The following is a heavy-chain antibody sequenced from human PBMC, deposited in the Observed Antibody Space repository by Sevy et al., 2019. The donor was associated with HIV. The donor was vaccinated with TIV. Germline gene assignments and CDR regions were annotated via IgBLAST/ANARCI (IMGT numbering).Heavy chain of an antibody. V-gene: IGHV3-48*01. J-gene: IGHJ6*02. Sequence: GGCLRLSCAASGFTFSSYSMNWVRQAPGKGLEWVSYISSSSSTIYYADSVKGRFTISRDNAKNSLYLQMNSLRAEDTAVYYCVSLYYYDSSGYYPEYGMDVWGQGTTVTVSS. CDR3: VSLYYYDSSGYYPEYGMDV. CDR2: ISSSSSTI. D-gene: IGHD3-22*01. CDR1: GFTFSSYS.